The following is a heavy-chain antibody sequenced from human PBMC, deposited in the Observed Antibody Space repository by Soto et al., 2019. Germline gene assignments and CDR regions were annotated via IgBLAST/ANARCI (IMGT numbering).Heavy chain of an antibody. J-gene: IGHJ4*02. CDR1: GFTFSDYY. V-gene: IGHV3-11*06. CDR2: ITDSSDYT. CDR3: ARQACGSSSCYSQLDY. D-gene: IGHD2-2*02. Sequence: GGSLRLSCTASGFTFSDYYMSWIRQAQGKGLEWISYITDSSDYTRYADSVKGRFTVSRDNAKNSLYLQMNSLRAEDTAVYYCARQACGSSSCYSQLDYWGQVTLVTVSS.